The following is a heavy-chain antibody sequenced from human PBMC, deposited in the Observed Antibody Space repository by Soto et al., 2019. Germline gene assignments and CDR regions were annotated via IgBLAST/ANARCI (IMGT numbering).Heavy chain of an antibody. CDR1: GDSMTNTNW. CDR3: AKRALRRLRFVETH. V-gene: IGHV4-4*02. J-gene: IGHJ4*02. Sequence: QVQLQESGPGLVKPSGTLSLTCAVSGDSMTNTNWWSWVRQPPGKGREWIGEIYPSGSTNYNPSLGSRGTMSVDKAKNQFCLSLTSVTAADTAVYYWAKRALRRLRFVETHWGQGTLVTVSS. CDR2: IYPSGST. D-gene: IGHD3-3*01.